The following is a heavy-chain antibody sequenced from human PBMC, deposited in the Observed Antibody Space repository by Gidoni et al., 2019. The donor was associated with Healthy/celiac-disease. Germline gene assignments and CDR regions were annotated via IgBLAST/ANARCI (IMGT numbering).Heavy chain of an antibody. CDR3: AREKSTWIQLWYFDY. J-gene: IGHJ4*02. CDR1: GFTFSSYG. CDR2: IWNDGINK. V-gene: IGHV3-33*01. Sequence: QVQLVESGGGVVQPGRSLRLSCAASGFTFSSYGMHWFRQAPGKGLAWVACIWNDGINKYYADSVKGRFTISRDNSKNTLYLQMNSLRAEDTAVYYCAREKSTWIQLWYFDYWGQGTLVTVSS. D-gene: IGHD5-18*01.